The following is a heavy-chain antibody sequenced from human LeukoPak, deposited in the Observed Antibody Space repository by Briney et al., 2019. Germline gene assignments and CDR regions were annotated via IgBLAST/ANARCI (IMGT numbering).Heavy chain of an antibody. CDR1: GYTFTSYD. Sequence: ASVKVSCKASGYTFTSYDINWVRQATGQGLEWMGWLNPNGGNTGYAQKFQGRVTMTRNTSISTAYMELSSLRSEDTAVFYCARSAMVRGETRKTWFDPWGQGTLVTVSS. J-gene: IGHJ5*02. V-gene: IGHV1-8*01. CDR2: LNPNGGNT. CDR3: ARSAMVRGETRKTWFDP. D-gene: IGHD3-10*01.